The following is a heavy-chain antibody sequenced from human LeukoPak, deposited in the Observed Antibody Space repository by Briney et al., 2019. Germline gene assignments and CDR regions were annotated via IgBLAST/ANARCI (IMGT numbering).Heavy chain of an antibody. CDR1: GFTFSNSA. V-gene: IGHV3-23*01. Sequence: GGSLRLSCAASGFTFSNSAMSWVRQAPGKGLEWVSTLSGSGITTYYADSVKGRFTISRDNSKNTLYLQMNSLRAEDTAVYYCAKGIYSSGWSSFHYWGHGTLVTVSS. J-gene: IGHJ4*01. D-gene: IGHD6-19*01. CDR2: LSGSGITT. CDR3: AKGIYSSGWSSFHY.